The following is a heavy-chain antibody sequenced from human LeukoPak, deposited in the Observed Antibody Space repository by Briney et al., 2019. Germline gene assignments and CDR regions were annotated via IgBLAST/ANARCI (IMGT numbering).Heavy chain of an antibody. D-gene: IGHD2-21*01. CDR3: ARGHIGP. V-gene: IGHV4-61*02. J-gene: IGHJ5*02. CDR2: IYTSGST. CDR1: GGSISSGTYY. Sequence: SETLSLTCTVPGGSISSGTYYSSWIRQPAGKGLEWIGRIYTSGSTNYNPSLKSRVTITVDTSKNQFSLKLSSVTAADTAVYYCARGHIGPWGQGTLVTVSS.